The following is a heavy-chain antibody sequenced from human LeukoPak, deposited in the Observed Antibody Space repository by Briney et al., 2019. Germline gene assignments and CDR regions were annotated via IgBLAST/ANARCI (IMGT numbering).Heavy chain of an antibody. D-gene: IGHD2-15*01. CDR2: IIPIFGTA. V-gene: IGHV1-69*05. CDR3: ARTVVVAATLTGSFDL. Sequence: PVKVSCKASGGTFSSYAISWVRQAPGQGLEWMGGIIPIFGTANYAQKFQGRVTITTDESTSTAYMELSSLRSEDTAVYYCARTVVVAATLTGSFDLWGRGTLVTVSS. J-gene: IGHJ2*01. CDR1: GGTFSSYA.